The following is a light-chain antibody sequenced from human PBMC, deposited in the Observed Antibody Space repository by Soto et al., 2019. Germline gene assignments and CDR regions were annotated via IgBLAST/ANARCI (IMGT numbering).Light chain of an antibody. CDR2: GAS. CDR1: QSIIISY. Sequence: EILFTQSPGTLSLSPGERSSLSCSSSQSIIISYLAWYQQRPGQAPRLLIYGASGRATGIPGRFSGTGSGTDFTLTINRLEPEDFAVYYCQQYDSSPPFALTFGGGTKVDIK. CDR3: QQYDSSPPFALT. V-gene: IGKV3-20*01. J-gene: IGKJ4*01.